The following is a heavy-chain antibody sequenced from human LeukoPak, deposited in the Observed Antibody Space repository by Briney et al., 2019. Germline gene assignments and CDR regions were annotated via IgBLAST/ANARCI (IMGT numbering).Heavy chain of an antibody. D-gene: IGHD3-3*01. Sequence: ASLKVSCKASGYTFTSYHMHWVRQAPGQGLEWMGIINPSGGSTNYAQRFRGRVTMTRDMSTGTVYMELSSLTSEDTAVYYCAREAITIFGLVRTQTTKGPHRFDPWGQGTLVTVSS. CDR2: INPSGGST. J-gene: IGHJ5*02. CDR3: AREAITIFGLVRTQTTKGPHRFDP. CDR1: GYTFTSYH. V-gene: IGHV1-46*01.